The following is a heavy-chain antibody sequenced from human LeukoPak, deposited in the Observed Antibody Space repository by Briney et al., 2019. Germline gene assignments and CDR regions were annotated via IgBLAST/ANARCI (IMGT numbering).Heavy chain of an antibody. CDR3: AKYYGSGSTNWYFDL. D-gene: IGHD3-10*01. V-gene: IGHV4-59*01. CDR1: GGSISTYY. J-gene: IGHJ2*01. Sequence: LETLSLTCTVSGGSISTYYWSWIRQPPGKGLEWIGYIYYSGITKYNPSLKSRVTISVDASRNQFFLKLTSVTAADTAVYYCAKYYGSGSTNWYFDLWGRGTLVTVSS. CDR2: IYYSGIT.